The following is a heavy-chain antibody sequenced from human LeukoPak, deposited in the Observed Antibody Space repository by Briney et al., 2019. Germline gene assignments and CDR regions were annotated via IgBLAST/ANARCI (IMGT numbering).Heavy chain of an antibody. D-gene: IGHD6-13*01. J-gene: IGHJ4*02. V-gene: IGHV3-23*01. CDR2: ISGSGGST. CDR1: GFTFSSYG. CDR3: AKAIAAARLKPLDY. Sequence: GRSLRLSCAASGFTFSSYGMSWVRQAPGKGLEWVSAISGSGGSTYYADSVKGRFTLSTDNSKNTLSLQMNSLRAEDTAVYYCAKAIAAARLKPLDYWGQGTLVTVSS.